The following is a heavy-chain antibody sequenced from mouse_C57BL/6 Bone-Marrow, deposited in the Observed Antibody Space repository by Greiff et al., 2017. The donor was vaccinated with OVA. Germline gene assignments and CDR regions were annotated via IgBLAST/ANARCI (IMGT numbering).Heavy chain of an antibody. CDR1: GFTFSDSY. J-gene: IGHJ2*01. Sequence: EVQLVESGGGLVQPGGSLKLSCAASGFTFSDSYMYWVRQTPEKRLEWVAYISNGGGSTYYPDTVKGRFTISRDNAKNTLYLQMSRLKSEDTAMYYCARRGYYGSIFDYWGQGTTLTVSS. D-gene: IGHD1-1*01. CDR2: ISNGGGST. V-gene: IGHV5-12*01. CDR3: ARRGYYGSIFDY.